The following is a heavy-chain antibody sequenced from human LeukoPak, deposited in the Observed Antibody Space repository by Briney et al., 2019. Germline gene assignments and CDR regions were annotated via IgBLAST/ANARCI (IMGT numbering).Heavy chain of an antibody. CDR1: GYTFTNYA. Sequence: ASVKVSCKASGYTFTNYAMDWVRQAPGQGLEWMGWIHPSTGNPTYAQGFTGRFVFSLDTSVSTTYLQISSLKAEDTAVYFCARAFQSLGGLSLPDYWGQGTLVTVSS. CDR3: ARAFQSLGGLSLPDY. D-gene: IGHD3-16*02. J-gene: IGHJ4*02. V-gene: IGHV7-4-1*02. CDR2: IHPSTGNP.